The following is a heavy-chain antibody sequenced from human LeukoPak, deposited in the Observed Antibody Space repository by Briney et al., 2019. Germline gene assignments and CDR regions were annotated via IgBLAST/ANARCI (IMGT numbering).Heavy chain of an antibody. J-gene: IGHJ4*02. CDR2: ISGSGGST. V-gene: IGHV3-23*01. CDR1: GFTFSSYA. D-gene: IGHD3-22*01. CDR3: AKIPYDSSGYYSFDY. Sequence: GSLRLSCAASGFTFSSYAMSWVRQAPGKGLEWVSAISGSGGSTYYADSVKGRFTISRDNSKNTLYLQMNSLRAEDTAVYYCAKIPYDSSGYYSFDYWGQGTLVTVSS.